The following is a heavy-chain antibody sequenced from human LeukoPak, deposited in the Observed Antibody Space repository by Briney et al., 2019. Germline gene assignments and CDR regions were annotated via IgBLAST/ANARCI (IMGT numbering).Heavy chain of an antibody. CDR2: ISYDGSNK. CDR3: ARGPRGGSGWTIDY. CDR1: GFTLSSYA. D-gene: IGHD6-19*01. V-gene: IGHV3-30-3*01. J-gene: IGHJ4*02. Sequence: GGSLRLSCAASGFTLSSYAMHWVRQAPGKGLEWVAVISYDGSNKYYADSVKGRFTISRDNSKNTLYLQMNSLRAEDTAVYYCARGPRGGSGWTIDYWGQGTLVTVSS.